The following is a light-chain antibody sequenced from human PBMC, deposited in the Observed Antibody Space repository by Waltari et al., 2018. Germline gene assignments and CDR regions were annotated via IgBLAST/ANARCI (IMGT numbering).Light chain of an antibody. CDR2: WAS. CDR1: QSVLYSSNNKNY. Sequence: IVMTQSPDSLAVSLGERATINCKSSQSVLYSSNNKNYLASYQQKPGQPPKLLIYWASTRESGVPDRFSGSGSGTDFTLTISSLQAEDVAVYYCQQYYTSPQLTFGGGTKVEIK. J-gene: IGKJ4*01. CDR3: QQYYTSPQLT. V-gene: IGKV4-1*01.